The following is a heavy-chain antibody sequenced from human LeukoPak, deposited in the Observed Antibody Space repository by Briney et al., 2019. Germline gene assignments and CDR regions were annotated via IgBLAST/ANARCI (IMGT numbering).Heavy chain of an antibody. CDR1: GFTVSSND. CDR2: IYSGRST. D-gene: IGHD1-26*01. CDR3: ARYSGTFSNSYFDC. V-gene: IGHV3-66*01. J-gene: IGHJ4*02. Sequence: PGGSLRLSCAASGFTVSSNDMSWVRQAPGKGLEWVSLIYSGRSTYYADSVKGRFIISRDNSKNTLYLQMNSLSAEDTAVYYCARYSGTFSNSYFDCWGQGTLVTVSS.